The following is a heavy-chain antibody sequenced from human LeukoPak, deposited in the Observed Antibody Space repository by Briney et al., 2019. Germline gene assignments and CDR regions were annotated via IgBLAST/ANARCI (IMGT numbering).Heavy chain of an antibody. CDR3: ARESGSGEFDY. Sequence: GGSLRLSCAASAFTFSSYAMSWVRQAQGKGLEWVSSISSSSSYIYYADSVKGRFTISRDNARNSLYLQMNSLRAEDTAVYYCARESGSGEFDYWGQGTLVTVSS. CDR2: ISSSSSYI. J-gene: IGHJ4*02. V-gene: IGHV3-21*01. D-gene: IGHD6-19*01. CDR1: AFTFSSYA.